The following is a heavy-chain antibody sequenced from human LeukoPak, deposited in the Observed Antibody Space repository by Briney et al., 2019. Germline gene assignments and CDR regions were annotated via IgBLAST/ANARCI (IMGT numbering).Heavy chain of an antibody. D-gene: IGHD3-10*01. CDR1: GGSFSGYY. J-gene: IGHJ4*02. CDR2: IYYSGST. CDR3: AREVITMVRGVDY. Sequence: SETLSLTCAVYGGSFSGYYWGWIRQPPGKGLEWIGSIYYSGSTYYNPSLKSRVTISLDTSKNHFSLKLNSVTATDTAVYYCAREVITMVRGVDYWGQGILVTVSS. V-gene: IGHV4-34*01.